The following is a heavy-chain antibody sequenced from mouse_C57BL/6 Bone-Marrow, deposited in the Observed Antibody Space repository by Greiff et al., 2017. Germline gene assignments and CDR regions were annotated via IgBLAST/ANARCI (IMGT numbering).Heavy chain of an antibody. D-gene: IGHD1-1*01. V-gene: IGHV1-64*01. CDR3: ARDPMDYYGSSYRYFDV. CDR1: GYTFTSYW. J-gene: IGHJ1*03. CDR2: IHPNSGST. Sequence: QVQLQQPGAELVKPGASVKLSCKASGYTFTSYWMHWVKQRPGQGLEWIGMIHPNSGSTNYNEKFKSKATLTVDKSSSTAYMQLSSLTSEDSAVYYCARDPMDYYGSSYRYFDVWGTGTTVTVSS.